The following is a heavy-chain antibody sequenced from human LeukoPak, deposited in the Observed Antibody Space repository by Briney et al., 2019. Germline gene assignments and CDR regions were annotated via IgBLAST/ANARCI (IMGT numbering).Heavy chain of an antibody. D-gene: IGHD1/OR15-1a*01. CDR1: GVSIFSSY. V-gene: IGHV4-59*08. J-gene: IGHJ4*02. CDR2: VHYSGST. CDR3: QAEHGIRDFDY. Sequence: SETLSLTCTVSGVSIFSSYWNWVRQPPGKGLAWIGYVHYSGSTNYNPSLKSRVTISVDTSKSQFSLKLSSATAADTAVYFFQAEHGIRDFDYWGQGTLLTVSS.